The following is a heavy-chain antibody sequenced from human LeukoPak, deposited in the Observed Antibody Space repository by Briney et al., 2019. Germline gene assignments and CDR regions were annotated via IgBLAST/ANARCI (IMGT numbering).Heavy chain of an antibody. CDR3: ARDGAVAGQPNYYYYYGMDV. V-gene: IGHV3-73*01. Sequence: PGGSLKLSCAASGFTFSGSYMHWVRQASGKGLEWVGRIGRKADSYATAYAASVKGRFTISRDDSKNTAYLQMNSLKTEDTAVYYCARDGAVAGQPNYYYYYGMDVWGQGTTVTVSS. J-gene: IGHJ6*02. CDR2: IGRKADSYAT. CDR1: GFTFSGSY. D-gene: IGHD6-19*01.